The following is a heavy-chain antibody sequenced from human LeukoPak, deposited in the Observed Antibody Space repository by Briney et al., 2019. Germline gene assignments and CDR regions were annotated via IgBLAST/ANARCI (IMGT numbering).Heavy chain of an antibody. CDR2: VSGSGGST. V-gene: IGHV3-23*01. Sequence: GGSLRLSCAASGFTFSSYAMSWVRQAPGKGLEWVSAVSGSGGSTYYADSVKGRFTISRDNSKNTLYLQMNSLRAEDTAVYYCAKSLSNYYDSSGYYPDAFDIWGQGTMVTVSS. CDR3: AKSLSNYYDSSGYYPDAFDI. CDR1: GFTFSSYA. D-gene: IGHD3-22*01. J-gene: IGHJ3*02.